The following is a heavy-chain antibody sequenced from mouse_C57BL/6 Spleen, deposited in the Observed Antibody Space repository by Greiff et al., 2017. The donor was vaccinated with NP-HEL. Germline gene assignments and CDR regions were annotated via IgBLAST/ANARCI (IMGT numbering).Heavy chain of an antibody. D-gene: IGHD2-4*01. J-gene: IGHJ3*01. CDR2: ISDGGSYT. CDR3: ARDGRDYDSAWFAY. Sequence: EVKVVESGGGLVKPGGSLKLSCAASGFTFSSYAMSWVRQTPEKRLEWVATISDGGSYTYYPDNVKGRFTISRDNAKNNLYLQMNHLKSEDTAMYYCARDGRDYDSAWFAYWGQGTLVTVSA. V-gene: IGHV5-4*01. CDR1: GFTFSSYA.